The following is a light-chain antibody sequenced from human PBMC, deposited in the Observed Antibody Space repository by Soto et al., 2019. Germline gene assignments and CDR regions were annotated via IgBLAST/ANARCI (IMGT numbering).Light chain of an antibody. CDR1: QTVERW. J-gene: IGKJ1*01. CDR3: QQHKDHVWT. CDR2: DVS. Sequence: DIQMTQSPSTLPASVGDRVTISCRASQTVERWLAWYQQKPGKAPKLLISDVSTLERGVPSRFSGSGSATEFTLTISGLQSDDFATYYCQQHKDHVWTFGQGTKV. V-gene: IGKV1-5*01.